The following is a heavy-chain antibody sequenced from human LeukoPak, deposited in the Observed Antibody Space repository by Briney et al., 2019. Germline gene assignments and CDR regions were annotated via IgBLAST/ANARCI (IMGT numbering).Heavy chain of an antibody. CDR1: GGSISSYY. J-gene: IGHJ4*02. D-gene: IGHD4-23*01. Sequence: SETLSLTCTVSGGSISSYYWSWIRQPAGKGLEWIGRIYTSGSTNYNPSLKSRVTMSADTSKNQFSLKLSSVTAADTAVYYCARIDYGGNSGIFDYWGQGTLVTVSP. V-gene: IGHV4-4*07. CDR2: IYTSGST. CDR3: ARIDYGGNSGIFDY.